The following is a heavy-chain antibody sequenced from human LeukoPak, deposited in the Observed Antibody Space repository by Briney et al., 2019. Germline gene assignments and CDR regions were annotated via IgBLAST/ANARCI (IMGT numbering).Heavy chain of an antibody. CDR2: INHSGST. Sequence: SETLSLTCAVYGGSFSGYYWTWIRQSPGKGLEWIGEINHSGSTNYNPSLKSRVTISVDTSKNQFSLKLSSVTAADTAVYYCVRVEVGVLNWGQGTLVTVFS. V-gene: IGHV4-34*01. CDR3: VRVEVGVLN. J-gene: IGHJ4*02. CDR1: GGSFSGYY. D-gene: IGHD3-22*01.